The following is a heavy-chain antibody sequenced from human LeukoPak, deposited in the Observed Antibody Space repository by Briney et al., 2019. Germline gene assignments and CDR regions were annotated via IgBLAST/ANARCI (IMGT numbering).Heavy chain of an antibody. D-gene: IGHD3-22*01. J-gene: IGHJ4*02. Sequence: GGSLRLSCSPSGFNFAGFAMHWVRQAPGKGLEYVSAISPNGGSTFYADSVKGRVTISRDNSKNTLFLQMSSLRAEDTAVYFCVKERYYYDSTGFQGNFDYWGQGTLVMVSS. CDR1: GFNFAGFA. CDR2: ISPNGGST. CDR3: VKERYYYDSTGFQGNFDY. V-gene: IGHV3-64D*09.